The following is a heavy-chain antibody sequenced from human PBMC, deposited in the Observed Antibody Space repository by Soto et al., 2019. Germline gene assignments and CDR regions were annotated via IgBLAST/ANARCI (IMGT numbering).Heavy chain of an antibody. CDR3: PGKWNYFDY. Sequence: SETLSLTCTVSGGSISSGDYYWSWIRQPPGKGLDWIGYIYYSGSTYYNPSLKSRVTISVDTSKNQFSLKLSSVTAADTAVYYCPGKWNYFDYWGPGTLVTLSS. J-gene: IGHJ4*02. V-gene: IGHV4-30-4*01. CDR2: IYYSGST. D-gene: IGHD2-8*01. CDR1: GGSISSGDYY.